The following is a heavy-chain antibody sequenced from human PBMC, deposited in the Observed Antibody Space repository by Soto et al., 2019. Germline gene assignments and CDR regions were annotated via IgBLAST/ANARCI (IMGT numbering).Heavy chain of an antibody. V-gene: IGHV4-34*01. CDR1: GGSFSGYY. CDR3: ASLGGSTSGDY. CDR2: INHSGST. J-gene: IGHJ4*02. D-gene: IGHD1-7*01. Sequence: QVQLQQWGAGLLKPSETLSLTCAVYGGSFSGYYWSWIRQPPGKGLEWIGEINHSGSTNYNPSLKGRVTISVDTSKNQFSLKLSSVTAADTAVYYCASLGGSTSGDYWGQGTLVTVSS.